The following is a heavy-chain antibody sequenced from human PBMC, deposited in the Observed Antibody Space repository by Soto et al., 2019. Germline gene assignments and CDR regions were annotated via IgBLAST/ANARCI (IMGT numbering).Heavy chain of an antibody. Sequence: GGSLRLSCAASGFAFSSYWMSWVRQAPGKGLEWVANIKQDGSEKYYVDSVKGRFTISRDNAKNSLYLQMNSLRAEDTAVYYCAREGLSIAALFYYYYYGMDVWGQGTTVTVSS. CDR3: AREGLSIAALFYYYYYGMDV. CDR1: GFAFSSYW. D-gene: IGHD6-6*01. J-gene: IGHJ6*02. CDR2: IKQDGSEK. V-gene: IGHV3-7*03.